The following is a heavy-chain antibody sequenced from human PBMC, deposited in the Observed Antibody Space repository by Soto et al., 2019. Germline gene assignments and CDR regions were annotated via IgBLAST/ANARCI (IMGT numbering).Heavy chain of an antibody. Sequence: ASVKVSCKASGFSFTGYYIHWLRQAPGQGLEWMGWINAHSGGTEYAQKFQGRVTLTRDTSIATAYLTLTSLTSDDTALYYCAKDLTRQLAYWLDPWGQGALVTVSS. CDR1: GFSFTGYY. D-gene: IGHD6-6*01. CDR2: INAHSGGT. CDR3: AKDLTRQLAYWLDP. V-gene: IGHV1-2*02. J-gene: IGHJ5*02.